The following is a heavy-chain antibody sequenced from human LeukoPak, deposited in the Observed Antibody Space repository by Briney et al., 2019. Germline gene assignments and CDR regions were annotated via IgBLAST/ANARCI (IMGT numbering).Heavy chain of an antibody. J-gene: IGHJ6*03. CDR1: GGSFSGYY. CDR3: ARGVRWLRLLRGAYYYYYMDV. CDR2: INHSGST. V-gene: IGHV4-34*01. Sequence: PSEALSLTCAVYGGSFSGYYWSWIRQPPGKGLEWIGEINHSGSTNYNPSLKSRVTISVDTSKNQFSLKLSSVTAADTAVYYCARGVRWLRLLRGAYYYYYMDVWGKGTTVTVSS. D-gene: IGHD5-12*01.